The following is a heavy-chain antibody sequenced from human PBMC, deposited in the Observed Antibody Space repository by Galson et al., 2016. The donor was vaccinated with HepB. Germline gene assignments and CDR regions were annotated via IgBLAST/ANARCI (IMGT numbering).Heavy chain of an antibody. Sequence: LSCAASGFSFSSSWLNWVRQAPGKGLEWVSVIDGGGSTYYADSVKGRFTISRDSARNTLLLQMKSLRAEDTAIYYCASAYYHYYYYYAMDVWGQGTTVTVSS. D-gene: IGHD3-10*01. CDR2: IDGGGST. CDR1: GFSFSSSW. CDR3: ASAYYHYYYYYAMDV. J-gene: IGHJ6*02. V-gene: IGHV3-53*01.